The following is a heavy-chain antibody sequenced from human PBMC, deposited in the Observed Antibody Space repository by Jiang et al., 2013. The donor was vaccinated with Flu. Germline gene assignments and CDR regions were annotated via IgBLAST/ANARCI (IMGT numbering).Heavy chain of an antibody. J-gene: IGHJ6*04. CDR2: IYYSGST. D-gene: IGHD4-17*01. Sequence: GSGLVKPSETLSLTCTVSGGSISSYYWSWIRQPPGKGLEWIGYIYYSGSTNYNPSLKSRVTISVDTSKNQFSLKLSSVTAADTAVYYCARDQTTVTGYYGMDVWGKGTTVTVSS. CDR3: ARDQTTVTGYYGMDV. V-gene: IGHV4-59*01. CDR1: GGSISSYY.